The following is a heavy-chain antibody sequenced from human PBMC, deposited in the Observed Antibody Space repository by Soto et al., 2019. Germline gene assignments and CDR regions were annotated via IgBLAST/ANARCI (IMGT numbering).Heavy chain of an antibody. J-gene: IGHJ3*02. CDR2: ISGSGGST. CDR1: GFTFSSYA. D-gene: IGHD3-3*01. CDR3: GRSLRFLEWLLSTLAPAFDI. V-gene: IGHV3-23*01. Sequence: PGGSLRLSCAASGFTFSSYAMSWVRQAPGKGLEWVSAISGSGGSTYYADSVKGRFTISRDNSKNTLYLQMNSLRAEDTAVYYCGRSLRFLEWLLSTLAPAFDICGQGTRVTVSS.